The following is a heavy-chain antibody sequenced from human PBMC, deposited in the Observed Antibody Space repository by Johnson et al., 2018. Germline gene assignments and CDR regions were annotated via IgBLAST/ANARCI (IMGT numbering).Heavy chain of an antibody. CDR2: IYPGDSDT. D-gene: IGHD4-11*01. Sequence: IIYPGDSDTRYSPSFQGXVTISADKSISTAYLQWSSLKASDTAMYYCARAAPTRGNYYYYYGMDVWGQGTTVTVSS. CDR3: ARAAPTRGNYYYYYGMDV. J-gene: IGHJ6*02. V-gene: IGHV5-51*01.